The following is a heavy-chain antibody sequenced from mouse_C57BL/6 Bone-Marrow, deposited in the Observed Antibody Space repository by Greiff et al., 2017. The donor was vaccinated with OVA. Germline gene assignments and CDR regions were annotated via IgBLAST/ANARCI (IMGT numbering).Heavy chain of an antibody. CDR2: IYPRSGNT. D-gene: IGHD2-4*01. V-gene: IGHV1-81*01. CDR1: GYTFTSYG. CDR3: AREEGIYYDYSWFAY. J-gene: IGHJ3*01. Sequence: VQLQQSGAELARPGASVKLSCKASGYTFTSYGISWVKQRTGQGLEWIGEIYPRSGNTYYNEKFKGKATLTADKSSSTAYMELRSLTSEDSAVYFCAREEGIYYDYSWFAYWGQGTLVTVSA.